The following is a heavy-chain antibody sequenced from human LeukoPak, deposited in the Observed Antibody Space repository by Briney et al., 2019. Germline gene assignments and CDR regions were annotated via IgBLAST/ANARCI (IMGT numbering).Heavy chain of an antibody. V-gene: IGHV1-69*02. CDR3: ATLRQQLVHDY. CDR2: IIPIIDIA. Sequence: ASEKVSCKAPGGTFSSYSISWVRQAPGQGLEWMGRIIPIIDIANYAQKFQGRVTLTADKSTSTAYMGLSSLRSEDTAMYYCATLRQQLVHDYWGQGTLVTVSS. J-gene: IGHJ4*02. CDR1: GGTFSSYS. D-gene: IGHD1-1*01.